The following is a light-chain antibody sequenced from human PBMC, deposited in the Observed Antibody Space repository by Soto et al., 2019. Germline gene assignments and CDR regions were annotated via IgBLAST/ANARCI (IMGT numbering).Light chain of an antibody. CDR3: QQYGTSPLT. J-gene: IGKJ4*02. V-gene: IGKV3-20*01. CDR1: QSVTSSY. Sequence: EIVLTQSPGTLSLSPGERATLSCRASQSVTSSYLAWYQQKPGQAPRLFIYGASSRATGIPDRFSGSGAGTDFTLTISRLEPEDFAVDYCQQYGTSPLTFGGGTKVEIK. CDR2: GAS.